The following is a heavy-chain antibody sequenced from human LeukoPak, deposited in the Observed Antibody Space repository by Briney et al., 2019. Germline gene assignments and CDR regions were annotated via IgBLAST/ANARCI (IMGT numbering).Heavy chain of an antibody. J-gene: IGHJ6*03. CDR2: IKSKTDGGTT. CDR3: TTDLGYSGYDLAARYYYYYMDV. V-gene: IGHV3-15*01. D-gene: IGHD5-12*01. CDR1: GFTFSNAW. Sequence: GGSLRLSCAASGFTFSNAWMSWVRQAPGKGLEWVGRIKSKTDGGTTDYAAPVKGRFTISRDDSKNTLYLQMNSLKTEDTAVYYCTTDLGYSGYDLAARYYYYYMDVWGKGTTVTVSS.